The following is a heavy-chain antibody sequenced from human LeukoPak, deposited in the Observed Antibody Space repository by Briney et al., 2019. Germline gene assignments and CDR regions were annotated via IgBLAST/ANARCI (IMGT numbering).Heavy chain of an antibody. D-gene: IGHD2-2*01. CDR3: ARDGEEGYCSSTSCYAEDFDY. J-gene: IGHJ4*02. Sequence: GGSLRLSCAASGFTFSSYAMHWVRQAPGKGLEWVAVISYDGSNKYYADSVKGRFTISRDNSKNTLYPQMNSLRAEDTAVYYCARDGEEGYCSSTSCYAEDFDYWGQGTLVTVSS. CDR2: ISYDGSNK. V-gene: IGHV3-30*04. CDR1: GFTFSSYA.